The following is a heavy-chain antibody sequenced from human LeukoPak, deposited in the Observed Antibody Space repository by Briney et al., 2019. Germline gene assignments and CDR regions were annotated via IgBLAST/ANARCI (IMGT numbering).Heavy chain of an antibody. V-gene: IGHV1-2*02. Sequence: ASVKVSCKASGYTFTGYYMHWVRQAPGQGLEWMGWINPNSGGTNYAQKFQGRVTMTRVTSISTAYMELSRLRSDDTAVYYCARGGITYNWNYNNWFDPWGQGTLVTVSS. CDR2: INPNSGGT. D-gene: IGHD1-7*01. CDR1: GYTFTGYY. CDR3: ARGGITYNWNYNNWFDP. J-gene: IGHJ5*02.